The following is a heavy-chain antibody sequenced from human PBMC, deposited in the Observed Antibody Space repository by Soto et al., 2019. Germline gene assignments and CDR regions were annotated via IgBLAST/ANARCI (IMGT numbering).Heavy chain of an antibody. CDR2: MNPNTGNS. D-gene: IGHD6-13*01. V-gene: IGHV1-8*01. CDR1: GYTFTSSD. J-gene: IGHJ6*02. Sequence: ASVKVSCKASGYTFTSSDINWVRQAPGQGLEWMGWMNPNTGNSGFAQKFQGRVTITADESTSIVFMEMSSLRFEDTAVYYCARSRAAAPPRVGMDVWGQGTTVTVSS. CDR3: ARSRAAAPPRVGMDV.